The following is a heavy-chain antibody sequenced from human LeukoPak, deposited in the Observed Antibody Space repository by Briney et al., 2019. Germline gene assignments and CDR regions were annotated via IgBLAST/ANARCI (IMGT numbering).Heavy chain of an antibody. V-gene: IGHV3-30*18. J-gene: IGHJ5*02. CDR3: AKAHDYSNYVPDNWFDP. CDR1: GFTFSTYD. D-gene: IGHD4-11*01. Sequence: GGSLRLSCEASGFTFSTYDMHWVRQPPGKGLEWVAVISYDGSNKYYADSVKGRFTIARDNSKNTLYLQMNSLRAEDTAVYYCAKAHDYSNYVPDNWFDPWGQGTLVTVSS. CDR2: ISYDGSNK.